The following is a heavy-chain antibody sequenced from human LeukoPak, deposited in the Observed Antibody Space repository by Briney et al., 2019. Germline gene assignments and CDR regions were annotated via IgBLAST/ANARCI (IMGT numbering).Heavy chain of an antibody. V-gene: IGHV7-4-1*02. J-gene: IGHJ1*01. CDR2: TNTNTGIP. D-gene: IGHD1-7*01. Sequence: ASVKVSCKASGYIFDIYAMIWVRQAPGQGLELMGWTNTNTGIPTYAQGFTGRFVFSLDTSVSTAYLHISSLKTEDTAVYYCARDYTVALGTTTYFQHWDQGTLVTVSS. CDR1: GYIFDIYA. CDR3: ARDYTVALGTTTYFQH.